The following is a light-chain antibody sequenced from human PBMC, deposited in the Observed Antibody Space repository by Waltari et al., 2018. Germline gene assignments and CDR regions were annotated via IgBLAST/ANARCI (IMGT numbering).Light chain of an antibody. Sequence: QSALTQPASVSGSPGQSITISCTGTGSDIGAYNYVSWYQPHPGQAPKLVIFQVTGRPSGVSPRFAGSKSAYTASLTISGLQAEDEADYYCSSYTATSNGLARVFGGGTKLTVL. CDR1: GSDIGAYNY. CDR2: QVT. J-gene: IGLJ2*01. V-gene: IGLV2-14*01. CDR3: SSYTATSNGLARV.